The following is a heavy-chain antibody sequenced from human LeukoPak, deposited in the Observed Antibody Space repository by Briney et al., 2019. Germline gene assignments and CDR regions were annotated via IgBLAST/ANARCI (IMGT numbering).Heavy chain of an antibody. J-gene: IGHJ4*02. V-gene: IGHV3-21*01. D-gene: IGHD1-26*01. CDR1: GFTFSSYS. CDR2: ISSSSSYI. CDR3: AKVLGLIEWELLPFDY. Sequence: GGSLRLSCAASGFTFSSYSMNWVRQAPGKGLEWVSSISSSSSYIYYADSVKGRFTISRDNSKNTLYLQMNSLRAEDTAVYYCAKVLGLIEWELLPFDYWGQGTLVTVSS.